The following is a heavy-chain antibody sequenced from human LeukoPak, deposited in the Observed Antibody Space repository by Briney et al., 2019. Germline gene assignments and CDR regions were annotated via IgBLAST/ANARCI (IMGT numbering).Heavy chain of an antibody. CDR1: GGSISSYY. V-gene: IGHV4-59*01. CDR2: IYYSGST. J-gene: IGHJ6*02. CDR3: ARVATNQNSYYYYGMDV. D-gene: IGHD5-12*01. Sequence: PSETLSLTCTVVGGSISSYYWSWIRQPPGKGLEWIGYIYYSGSTNYNPSLKSRVTISVDTSKNQFSLKLSSVTAADTAVYYCARVATNQNSYYYYGMDVWGQGTTVTVSS.